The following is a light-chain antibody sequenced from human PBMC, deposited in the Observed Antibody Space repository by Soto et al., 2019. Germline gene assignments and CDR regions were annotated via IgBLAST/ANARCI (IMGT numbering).Light chain of an antibody. V-gene: IGKV1-12*01. CDR1: QPISSW. CDR3: QQDYHCPRA. J-gene: IGKJ1*01. Sequence: DIHMTHSPSSISASVGDRVTITCRASQPISSWLAWYQQVPGQAPYLLIYPASTLQSGVPSRFSGSGSGKDFTLTINSLQPEDDATYLCQQDYHCPRAFGHWGKVDI. CDR2: PAS.